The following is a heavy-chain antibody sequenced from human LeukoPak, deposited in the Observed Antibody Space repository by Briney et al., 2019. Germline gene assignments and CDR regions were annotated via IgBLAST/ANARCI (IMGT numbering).Heavy chain of an antibody. D-gene: IGHD5-12*01. CDR1: GFTVTSYA. J-gene: IGHJ4*02. CDR3: ATRRGFSGYDLGY. Sequence: GGSLRLSCAASGFTVTSYAMNWVRQAPGKGLEWVATISTSGGSTYYADFVKGRFTISRDNSKSTVYLQMSGLRVEDTALYYCATRRGFSGYDLGYWGQGTLVTVAS. CDR2: ISTSGGST. V-gene: IGHV3-23*01.